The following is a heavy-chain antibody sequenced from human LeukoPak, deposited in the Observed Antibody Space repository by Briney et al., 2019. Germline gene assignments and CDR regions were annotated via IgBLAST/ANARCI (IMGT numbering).Heavy chain of an antibody. D-gene: IGHD3-10*01. CDR1: GFTDSSNY. Sequence: GGSLRLSCAASGFTDSSNYMSWVRQPPGRELEWVSVIYTGGSIYYADSVKGRFTISRDNSKNSLYLQMNSLRAEDTAVYYCAREAMIRGYYYFDYWGQGTLVTVSS. CDR3: AREAMIRGYYYFDY. V-gene: IGHV3-53*01. CDR2: IYTGGSI. J-gene: IGHJ4*02.